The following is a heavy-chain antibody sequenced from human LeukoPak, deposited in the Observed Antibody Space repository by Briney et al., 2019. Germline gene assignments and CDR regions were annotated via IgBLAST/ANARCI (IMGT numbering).Heavy chain of an antibody. V-gene: IGHV4-34*01. D-gene: IGHD5-18*01. J-gene: IGHJ4*02. CDR3: ARVRGYSYGSFDY. CDR1: GGSFSGYY. CDR2: INHSGST. Sequence: TPSETLSLTCAVYGGSFSGYYWSWIRQPPGKGLEWIGEINHSGSTNYNPSLKSRVTISVDTSKNQFSLKLSSVTAADTAVYYCARVRGYSYGSFDYWGQGTLVTVSS.